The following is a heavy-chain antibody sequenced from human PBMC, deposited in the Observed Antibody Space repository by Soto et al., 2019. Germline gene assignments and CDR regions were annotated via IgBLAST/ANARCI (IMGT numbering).Heavy chain of an antibody. J-gene: IGHJ6*02. D-gene: IGHD4-4*01. V-gene: IGHV1-2*02. CDR2: INPNSGGT. CDR3: ARDRVDYSSFHYGMDV. CDR1: GYIFTGFY. Sequence: VKVSCKTSGYIFTGFYMHWVRQAPGQGLEWMGWINPNSGGTNYPQKFRDRVTMTRDTSIGTAYMELSSLRSDDTAVYYCARDRVDYSSFHYGMDVWGQGTTVTVSS.